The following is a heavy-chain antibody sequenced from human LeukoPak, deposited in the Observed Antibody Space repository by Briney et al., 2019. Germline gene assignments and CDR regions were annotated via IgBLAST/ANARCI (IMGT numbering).Heavy chain of an antibody. CDR2: VSGYTGNT. V-gene: IGHV1-18*01. D-gene: IGHD2-2*01. Sequence: ASVKVSCKTSGSSFTTYGVSWVRQAPGQGLEWMGWVSGYTGNTNYAERFQGRVTMTTDTSTSTVYLELTSLRSDDTAVYYCARGEVSASLYYFDFWGQGTLVTVS. J-gene: IGHJ4*02. CDR3: ARGEVSASLYYFDF. CDR1: GSSFTTYG.